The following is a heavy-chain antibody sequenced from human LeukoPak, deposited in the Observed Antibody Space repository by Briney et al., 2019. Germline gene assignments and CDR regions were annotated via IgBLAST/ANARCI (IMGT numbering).Heavy chain of an antibody. D-gene: IGHD1-26*01. CDR3: ARCQWELQYFDY. CDR1: GYTFTGYY. Sequence: ASVKVSCKASGYTFTGYYMHWVRQAPGQGLEWMGWINPNSGGTNYAQKFQGRVTMTRDTSISTAYMELSRLRSDDTAVYYCARCQWELQYFDYWGQGTLVTVSS. J-gene: IGHJ4*02. CDR2: INPNSGGT. V-gene: IGHV1-2*02.